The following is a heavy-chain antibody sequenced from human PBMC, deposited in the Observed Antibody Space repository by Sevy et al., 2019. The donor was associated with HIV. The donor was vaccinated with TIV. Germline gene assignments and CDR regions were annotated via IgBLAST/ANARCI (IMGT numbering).Heavy chain of an antibody. J-gene: IGHJ3*02. CDR1: GGSFSGYY. CDR3: ARHCTGSSCSHAFDI. D-gene: IGHD2-15*01. V-gene: IGHV4-34*01. Sequence: SETLSLTCAVYGGSFSGYYWSWIRQPPGKGLEWIGEINHSGGTNYNPSLKSPVTISVDTSKNQISLKLNSVTAADTAVFYCARHCTGSSCSHAFDIWGQGTRVTVSS. CDR2: INHSGGT.